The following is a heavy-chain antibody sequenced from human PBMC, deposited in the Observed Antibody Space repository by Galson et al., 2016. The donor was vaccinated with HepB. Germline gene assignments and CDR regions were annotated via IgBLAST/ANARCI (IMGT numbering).Heavy chain of an antibody. Sequence: SLRLSCAASGFTFDDYAMHWVRQAPGKGLEWVSGISWNSGGVGYADSVKGRFTISRDNAKNSLYLQMNSLRPEDTAVYYCATAVRGSPFDYWGQGTLVTVSS. D-gene: IGHD3-10*01. J-gene: IGHJ4*02. CDR3: ATAVRGSPFDY. CDR2: ISWNSGGV. V-gene: IGHV3-9*01. CDR1: GFTFDDYA.